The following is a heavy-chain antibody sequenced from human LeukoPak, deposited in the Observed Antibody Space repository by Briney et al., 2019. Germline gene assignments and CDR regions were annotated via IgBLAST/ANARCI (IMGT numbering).Heavy chain of an antibody. D-gene: IGHD1-7*01. Sequence: SETLSLTCTVSGGSISSHYWSWIRQPAGKGLEWIGRVYTGGSTNYNPSLKSRVTMSVDTSKKQLSLKLTSVTAADTAVYYCAREGYNWNYEHAFDIWGQGTMVTVSS. J-gene: IGHJ3*02. CDR3: AREGYNWNYEHAFDI. CDR2: VYTGGST. CDR1: GGSISSHY. V-gene: IGHV4-4*07.